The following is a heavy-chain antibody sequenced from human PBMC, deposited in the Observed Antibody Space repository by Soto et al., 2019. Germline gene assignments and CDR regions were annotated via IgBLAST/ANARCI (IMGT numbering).Heavy chain of an antibody. Sequence: PSETLSLTCTVSGGSISSSSYYWGWIRQPPGKGLEWIGSIYYSGSTYYNPSLKSRVTISVDTSKNQFSLKLSSVTAADTAVYYCARRGIAARPRYFDYWGQGTLVTVSS. CDR1: GGSISSSSYY. J-gene: IGHJ4*02. CDR3: ARRGIAARPRYFDY. CDR2: IYYSGST. V-gene: IGHV4-39*01. D-gene: IGHD6-6*01.